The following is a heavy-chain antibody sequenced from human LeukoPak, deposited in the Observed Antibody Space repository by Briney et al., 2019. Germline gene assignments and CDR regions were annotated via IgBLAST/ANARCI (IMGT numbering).Heavy chain of an antibody. J-gene: IGHJ6*02. CDR1: GGSISSSSYY. CDR2: IYCSGST. D-gene: IGHD3-22*01. Sequence: PSETLSLTWAVSGGSISSSSYYWGWIRQPPGKGLEWIGSIYCSGSTYYNPSLKSRVTISVDTSKNQFSLKLSSVTAADTAVYYCARQSYDSSGYWPYDYYYYGMDVWGQGTTVTVSS. CDR3: ARQSYDSSGYWPYDYYYYGMDV. V-gene: IGHV4-39*01.